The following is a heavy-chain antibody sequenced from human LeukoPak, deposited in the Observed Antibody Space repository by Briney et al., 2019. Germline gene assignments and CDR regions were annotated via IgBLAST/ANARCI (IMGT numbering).Heavy chain of an antibody. Sequence: PGGSLRLSCAASGFTFSSYAMSWVRQAPGKGLEWVAVISYDGSNKYYADSVKGRFTISRDNSKNTLYLQMNSLRAEDTAVYYCARDHSGGYDFWSGYPRLPWFDPWGQGTLVTVSS. D-gene: IGHD3-3*01. V-gene: IGHV3-30*03. CDR1: GFTFSSYA. CDR3: ARDHSGGYDFWSGYPRLPWFDP. J-gene: IGHJ5*02. CDR2: ISYDGSNK.